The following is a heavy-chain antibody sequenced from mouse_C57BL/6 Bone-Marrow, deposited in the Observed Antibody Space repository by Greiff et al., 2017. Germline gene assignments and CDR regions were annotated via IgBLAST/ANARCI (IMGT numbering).Heavy chain of an antibody. CDR1: GYTFTSYW. V-gene: IGHV1-55*01. CDR2: IYPGSGST. Sequence: QVQLQQSGAELVKPGASVKMSCKASGYTFTSYWITWVKQRPGQGLEWIGDIYPGSGSTNYNEKFKSKATLTVDTSSSTAYMQLSSLTSEDSAVYYCARGDDGYRYYFDYWGQGTTLTVSS. D-gene: IGHD2-3*01. CDR3: ARGDDGYRYYFDY. J-gene: IGHJ2*01.